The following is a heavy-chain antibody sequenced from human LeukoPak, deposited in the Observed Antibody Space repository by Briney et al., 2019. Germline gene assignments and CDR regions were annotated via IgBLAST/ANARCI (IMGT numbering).Heavy chain of an antibody. CDR3: ATSPAIQIDY. CDR2: IIPIFGTA. CDR1: GGTFSSYA. D-gene: IGHD2-2*01. Sequence: GASVKVSCKASGGTFSSYAISWVRQAPGQGLEWMGGIIPIFGTANYAQKFQGRVTITADESTSTAYMELSSLRSEDTAVYYCATSPAIQIDYWGQGTLVTVSS. V-gene: IGHV1-69*13. J-gene: IGHJ4*02.